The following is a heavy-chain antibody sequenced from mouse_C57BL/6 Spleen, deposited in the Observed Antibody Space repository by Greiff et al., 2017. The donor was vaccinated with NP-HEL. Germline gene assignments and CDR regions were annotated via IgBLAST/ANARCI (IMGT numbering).Heavy chain of an antibody. V-gene: IGHV14-4*01. CDR1: GFNIKDDY. CDR3: TTRGPFAY. Sequence: VQLQQSGAELVRPGASVKLSCTASGFNIKDDYMHWVKQRPEQGLEWIGWIDPENGDTEYASKFQGKATITADTSSNTAYLQLSSLTSEDTAVYYCTTRGPFAYWGQRTLVTVSA. CDR2: IDPENGDT. J-gene: IGHJ3*01.